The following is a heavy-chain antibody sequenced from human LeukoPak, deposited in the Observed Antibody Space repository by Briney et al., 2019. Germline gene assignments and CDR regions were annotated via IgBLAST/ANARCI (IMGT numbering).Heavy chain of an antibody. V-gene: IGHV3-30*18. J-gene: IGHJ4*02. CDR1: GFTFSSYW. Sequence: GGSLRLSCAASGFTFSSYWMHWVRQAPGKGLEWVAVISYDGSNKYYADSVKGRFTISRDNSNNTLYLQMNSLRTEDTAVYYCAKTSGGLYSSSWFNYFDYWGQGTLVTVSS. CDR3: AKTSGGLYSSSWFNYFDY. D-gene: IGHD6-13*01. CDR2: ISYDGSNK.